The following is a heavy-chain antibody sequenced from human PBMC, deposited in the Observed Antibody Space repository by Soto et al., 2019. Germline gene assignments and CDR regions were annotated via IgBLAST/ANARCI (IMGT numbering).Heavy chain of an antibody. CDR1: GFTFSSYA. J-gene: IGHJ4*02. V-gene: IGHV3-23*01. D-gene: IGHD1-26*01. CDR2: ISGSGGST. Sequence: AGGSLRLSCGASGFTFSSYAMSWVRQAPGKGLEWVTAISGSGGSTYYADSVKGRFTISRDNSKNTLCLQMNSLRAEDTAVYYCAKDPVRTTTHTDYWGQGTLVTVSS. CDR3: AKDPVRTTTHTDY.